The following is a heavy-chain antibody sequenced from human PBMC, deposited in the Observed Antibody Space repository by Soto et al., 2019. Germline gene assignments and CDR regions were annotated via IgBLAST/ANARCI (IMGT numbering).Heavy chain of an antibody. J-gene: IGHJ4*02. Sequence: EVQLVESGGGLVQPGGSLRLSCEASGFTFSRDEMNWVRQAPGKGLEWIAYIQNHGYSTHYADSVKGRFTISRDNAKNTLYLQMSSLTAEDTAFYYCARGYDAGCHFGYWGQGVLVTVSS. V-gene: IGHV3-48*03. CDR1: GFTFSRDE. D-gene: IGHD1-20*01. CDR2: IQNHGYST. CDR3: ARGYDAGCHFGY.